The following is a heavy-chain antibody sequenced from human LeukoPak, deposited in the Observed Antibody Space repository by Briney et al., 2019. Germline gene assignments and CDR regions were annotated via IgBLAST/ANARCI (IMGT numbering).Heavy chain of an antibody. Sequence: PSETLSLTCTVPGGSISGYYWSWIRQPPGKGLDWIGYISYSGSTNYSPSLKSRVPISVDTSKNQFTLKLSSVTAADTAVYYCAAYDGYTIRPWGQGTLVTVSS. CDR1: GGSISGYY. CDR3: AAYDGYTIRP. D-gene: IGHD5-24*01. CDR2: ISYSGST. J-gene: IGHJ5*02. V-gene: IGHV4-59*08.